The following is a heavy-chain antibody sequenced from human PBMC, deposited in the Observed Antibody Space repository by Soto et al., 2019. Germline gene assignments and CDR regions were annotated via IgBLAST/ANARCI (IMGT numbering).Heavy chain of an antibody. V-gene: IGHV1-69*12. J-gene: IGHJ4*02. D-gene: IGHD2-2*01. CDR2: IIPIFRTA. CDR1: GGTLSSYA. CDR3: ASALVPAADGELWYGEHFDY. Sequence: QVQLVQSGAEVKKPGSSVKVSCKASGGTLSSYAIRWVRQAPGQVLEWMGGIIPIFRTANYAQKFQGRVTITADESTSTAYTELSSLRSVDTALYYCASALVPAADGELWYGEHFDYWGQGTLVTVSS.